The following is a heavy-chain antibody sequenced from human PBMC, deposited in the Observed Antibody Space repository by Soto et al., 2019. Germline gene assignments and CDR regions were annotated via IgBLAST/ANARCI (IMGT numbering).Heavy chain of an antibody. CDR2: IYWDDDK. D-gene: IGHD5-12*01. J-gene: IGHJ2*01. V-gene: IGHV2-5*02. CDR1: GFSLSTSGVG. CDR3: AHRVEMATLSYWYFEL. Sequence: QITLKESGPTLVKPTQTLTLTCTFSGFSLSTSGVGVGWIRQPPGKALEWLALIYWDDDKRYSPFLKSRLTTTXXTXQXLVVLTMTNLDPVDTATYYCAHRVEMATLSYWYFELWGRGTLVTVSS.